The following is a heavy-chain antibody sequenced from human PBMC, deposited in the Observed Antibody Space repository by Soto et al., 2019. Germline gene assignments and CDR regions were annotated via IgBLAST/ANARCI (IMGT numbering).Heavy chain of an antibody. CDR1: GFTFNFYA. D-gene: IGHD3-22*01. V-gene: IGHV3-23*01. CDR2: ISVNGRT. J-gene: IGHJ3*01. Sequence: GGSLRLSCAASGFTFNFYAMAWVRQAPGKGLEWVSGISVNGRTNYADSVKGRFTISRDNSKNMVFLQMDTLRAEDTALYYCTKAGGWYYYDSSGPPDASHVWGQGTTVTV. CDR3: TKAGGWYYYDSSGPPDASHV.